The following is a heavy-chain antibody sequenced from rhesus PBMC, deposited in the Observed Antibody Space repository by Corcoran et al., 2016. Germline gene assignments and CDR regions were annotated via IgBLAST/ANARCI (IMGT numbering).Heavy chain of an antibody. J-gene: IGHJ4*01. CDR1: GGSISSSY. CDR2: IYGSGSST. D-gene: IGHD2-33*01. V-gene: IGHV4-169*02. CDR3: ASGDEYSYY. Sequence: QLQLQESGPGLVKPSETLSVTCAVSGGSISSSYWSWIRQAQGKGLEGIGFIYGSGSSTNYNPSSKSRVTLSVDTSKNQLSLKLSSVTAADTAVYYCASGDEYSYYWGQGVLVTVSS.